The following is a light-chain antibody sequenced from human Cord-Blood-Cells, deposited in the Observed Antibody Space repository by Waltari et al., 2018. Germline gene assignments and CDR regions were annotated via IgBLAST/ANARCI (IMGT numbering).Light chain of an antibody. J-gene: IGLJ3*02. CDR1: SSNIGSNT. Sequence: QSVLTQPPSASGTPGQRVTISCSGSSSNIGSNTVNWYQQLPGTAPKLRIDSSNQRPSGVPDRFSGSKSGTSASLAISGLQSEDEADYYCAAWDDSLNGWVFGGGTKLTVL. CDR3: AAWDDSLNGWV. V-gene: IGLV1-44*01. CDR2: SSN.